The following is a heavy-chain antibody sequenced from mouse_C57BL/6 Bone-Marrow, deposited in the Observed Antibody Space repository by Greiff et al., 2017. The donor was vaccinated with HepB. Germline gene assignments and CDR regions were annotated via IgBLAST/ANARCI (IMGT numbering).Heavy chain of an antibody. CDR3: VRDLGNYYAMDY. V-gene: IGHV10-3*01. CDR1: GFTFNTYA. D-gene: IGHD2-1*01. Sequence: EVQLVESGGGLVQPKGSLKLSCAASGFTFNTYAMHWVQAPGKGLEWVARIRSKSSNYATYYADSVKDRFTISRDDSQSMLYLQMNNLKTEDTAMYYCVRDLGNYYAMDYWGQGTSVTVSS. J-gene: IGHJ4*01. CDR2: IRSKSSNYAT.